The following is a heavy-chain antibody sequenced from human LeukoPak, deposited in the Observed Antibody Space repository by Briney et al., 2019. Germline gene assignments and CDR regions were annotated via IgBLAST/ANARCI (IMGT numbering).Heavy chain of an antibody. Sequence: SETLSVTCTVSGGSISSYYWSWIRQPPGRGLEWIGYIYYSGSTNYNPSLKSRVTISIETSKSQFSLKLSSVTAADTAVYYCARGDTMVRGVINYWGQGTLVTVSS. CDR1: GGSISSYY. CDR3: ARGDTMVRGVINY. D-gene: IGHD3-10*01. J-gene: IGHJ4*02. V-gene: IGHV4-59*08. CDR2: IYYSGST.